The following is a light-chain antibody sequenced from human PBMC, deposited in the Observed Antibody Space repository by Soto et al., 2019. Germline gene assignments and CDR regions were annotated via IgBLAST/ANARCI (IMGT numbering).Light chain of an antibody. Sequence: IVLTQSPGTLSLSPGVSATLSCRASQSVTSSYLAWYQHKPGQAPRLLIYGASSRATGIPDRFSGSGSGTDFTLTISRLDPEDFSVYYCHQYGSSPFTFGPGTKVDIK. CDR1: QSVTSSY. CDR2: GAS. CDR3: HQYGSSPFT. J-gene: IGKJ3*01. V-gene: IGKV3-20*01.